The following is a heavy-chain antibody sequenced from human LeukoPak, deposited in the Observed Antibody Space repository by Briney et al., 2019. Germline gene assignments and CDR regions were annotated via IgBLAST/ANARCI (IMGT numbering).Heavy chain of an antibody. D-gene: IGHD6-13*01. J-gene: IGHJ4*02. CDR1: GFTFSSYA. CDR3: ARDSVGSSFSRYFDY. Sequence: GGSLRLSCAASGFTFSSYAMHWVSQAPGKGLEWVAVISYDGSNKYYADSVKGRFTISRDNSKNTLYLQMNSLRAEDTAVYYCARDSVGSSFSRYFDYWGQGTLVTVSS. CDR2: ISYDGSNK. V-gene: IGHV3-30-3*01.